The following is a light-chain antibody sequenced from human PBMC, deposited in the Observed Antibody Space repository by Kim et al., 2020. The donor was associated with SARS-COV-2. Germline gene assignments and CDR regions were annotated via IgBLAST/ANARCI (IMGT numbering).Light chain of an antibody. J-gene: IGLJ2*01. CDR1: KLGSKF. V-gene: IGLV3-1*01. Sequence: SYELTQPPSVSVSPGQTATITCSGDKLGSKFVHWYQLRSGQSPVLVMYQDNKRPSGIPERFSGSNSGNTATLTISGSQAMDEADYYCQTWDSDTVLFGGG. CDR3: QTWDSDTVL. CDR2: QDN.